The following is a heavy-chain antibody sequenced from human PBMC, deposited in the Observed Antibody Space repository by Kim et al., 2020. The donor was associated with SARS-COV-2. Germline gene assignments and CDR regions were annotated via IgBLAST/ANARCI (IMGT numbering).Heavy chain of an antibody. Sequence: SQTLSLTCAISGDSVSSNSAAWHWIRQSPSRGLEWLGRTYYRSKWYNDYAVSVKSRITINPDTSKNQFSLQLNSVTPEDTAVYYCASERVFYYDSSGYYYSTTHYFDYWGQGTLVTVSS. CDR1: GDSVSSNSAA. CDR2: TYYRSKWYN. J-gene: IGHJ4*02. V-gene: IGHV6-1*01. D-gene: IGHD3-22*01. CDR3: ASERVFYYDSSGYYYSTTHYFDY.